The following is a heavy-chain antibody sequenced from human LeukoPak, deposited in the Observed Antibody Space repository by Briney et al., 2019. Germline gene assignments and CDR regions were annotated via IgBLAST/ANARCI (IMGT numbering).Heavy chain of an antibody. D-gene: IGHD3-22*01. J-gene: IGHJ3*02. Sequence: GGSLRLSCVASGFTFSNYWMQWVRQAPGKGLEWVAVISYDGNNKYYADSVKGRFTISRDNSKNTLYLQMDSLRAEDTAVYYCASFRLSDYDSSGYYDGFDIWGQGTMVTVSS. CDR2: ISYDGNNK. CDR3: ASFRLSDYDSSGYYDGFDI. CDR1: GFTFSNYW. V-gene: IGHV3-30-3*01.